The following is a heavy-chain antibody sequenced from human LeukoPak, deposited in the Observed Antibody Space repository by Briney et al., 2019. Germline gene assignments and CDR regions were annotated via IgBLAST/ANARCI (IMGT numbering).Heavy chain of an antibody. CDR1: GFTFSCYG. Sequence: GGSLRLSCAASGFTFSCYGMHWVRQAPGKGLGWVAVVSYDGSNKYYADSVKGRFTISRDNSKNTLYLQMNSLRAEDTAVYYCARDAHYYGSVSDPYYGMDVWGQGTTVTVSS. CDR2: VSYDGSNK. D-gene: IGHD3-10*01. CDR3: ARDAHYYGSVSDPYYGMDV. V-gene: IGHV3-30*03. J-gene: IGHJ6*02.